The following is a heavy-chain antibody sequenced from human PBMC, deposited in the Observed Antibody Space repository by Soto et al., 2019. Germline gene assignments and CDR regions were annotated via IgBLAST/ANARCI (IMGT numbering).Heavy chain of an antibody. CDR3: ARGLPRDGWYYYYYYYMDV. CDR2: MNPNSGNT. CDR1: GYTFTSYD. V-gene: IGHV1-8*01. J-gene: IGHJ6*03. D-gene: IGHD2-2*03. Sequence: GASVKVSCKASGYTFTSYDINWVRQATGQGLEWMGWMNPNSGNTGYAQKFQGRVTMTRNTSISTAYMELSSLRSEDTAVYYCARGLPRDGWYYYYYYYMDVWGKGTTVTVSS.